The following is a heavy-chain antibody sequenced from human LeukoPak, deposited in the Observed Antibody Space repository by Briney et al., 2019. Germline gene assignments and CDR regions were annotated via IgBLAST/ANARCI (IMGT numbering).Heavy chain of an antibody. J-gene: IGHJ4*02. V-gene: IGHV3-48*03. CDR1: GFTFRSYE. D-gene: IGHD6-19*01. Sequence: GGSLRFSCAASGFTFRSYEMNWVRQAPGKGLEWVSYISTTGSSIYCADSVKGRFTISRDNVKNLLYLQMNSLRAEDTAVYYCARVQRGIAVALDYWGQGTLATVSS. CDR3: ARVQRGIAVALDY. CDR2: ISTTGSSI.